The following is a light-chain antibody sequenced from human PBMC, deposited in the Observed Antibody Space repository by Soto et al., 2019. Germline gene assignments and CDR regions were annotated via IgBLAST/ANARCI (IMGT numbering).Light chain of an antibody. CDR3: QQYNAYSTWT. Sequence: DIQMTQSPSTLSASVGDRVTITCRASQSISIYLAWYQQKPGKAPKVLIWDASTLQRGVPSRFSGSGSGTEFTLTISSLQPDDFATYYCQQYNAYSTWTFGQGTKVDIK. J-gene: IGKJ1*01. CDR2: DAS. V-gene: IGKV1-5*01. CDR1: QSISIY.